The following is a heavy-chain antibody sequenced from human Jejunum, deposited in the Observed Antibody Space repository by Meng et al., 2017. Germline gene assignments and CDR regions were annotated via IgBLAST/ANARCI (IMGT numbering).Heavy chain of an antibody. CDR1: GVSINDY. CDR2: MYYTRTA. J-gene: IGHJ4*02. V-gene: IGHV4-39*01. D-gene: IGHD6-19*01. Sequence: QLQLQESGPGPVKPSETLSITCSVSGVSINDYWGWIRQSPGKGLEWIGTMYYTRTAYYNPSLKSRVTISVDTSENQSSLKLSSVTAADTAVYHCARHCGYRSGCHQYFDYWGQGILVTVSS. CDR3: ARHCGYRSGCHQYFDY.